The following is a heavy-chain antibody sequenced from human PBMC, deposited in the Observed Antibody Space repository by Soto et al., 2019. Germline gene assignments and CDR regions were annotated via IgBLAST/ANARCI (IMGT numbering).Heavy chain of an antibody. CDR2: IIPILGIA. J-gene: IGHJ3*02. CDR3: ARDRSTSPHDAFDI. D-gene: IGHD2-2*01. Sequence: SVKVSCKASGGTFSSYTISWVRQAPGQGLEWMGRIIPILGIANYAQKFQGRVTITADRSTSTAYMELSSLRSEDTAVYYCARDRSTSPHDAFDIWGQGTMVTVSS. V-gene: IGHV1-69*04. CDR1: GGTFSSYT.